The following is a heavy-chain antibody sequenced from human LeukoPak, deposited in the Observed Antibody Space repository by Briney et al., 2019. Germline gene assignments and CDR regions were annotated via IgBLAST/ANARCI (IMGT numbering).Heavy chain of an antibody. CDR1: GFTFDDYA. Sequence: GGSLRLSCAASGFTFDDYAMHWVRQAPGKGLEWVSGISWNSGSIGYADSVKGRFTISRDNAKNSLYLQMNSLRADDMALYYCAKEGRDVYFDYWGQGTLVTVSS. J-gene: IGHJ4*02. V-gene: IGHV3-9*03. CDR3: AKEGRDVYFDY. CDR2: ISWNSGSI.